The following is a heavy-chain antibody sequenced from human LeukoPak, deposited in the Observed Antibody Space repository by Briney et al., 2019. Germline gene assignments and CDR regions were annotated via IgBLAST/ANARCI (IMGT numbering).Heavy chain of an antibody. J-gene: IGHJ4*02. V-gene: IGHV3-48*04. CDR1: GFTFSSYS. Sequence: GGSLRLSCAASGFTFSSYSMNWVRQAPGKGLEWVSYISSSSSTIYYADSVEGRFTISRDNSKNTVFLQMNSLRVEDTALYYCTRGQSYCGADCYSDWGQGTLVTVSS. CDR2: ISSSSSTI. D-gene: IGHD2-21*02. CDR3: TRGQSYCGADCYSD.